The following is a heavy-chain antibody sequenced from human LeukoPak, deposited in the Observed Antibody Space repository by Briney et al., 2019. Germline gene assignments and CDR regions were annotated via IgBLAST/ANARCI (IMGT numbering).Heavy chain of an antibody. J-gene: IGHJ6*02. V-gene: IGHV3-15*04. CDR3: TTDEDWNYARKDV. Sequence: GGSLRLSCAASGFTFNYAWMSWVRQVPGKGLEWVGQTVSEIDGGTTDYAAPVKGRFTISRDDSKSALYLQMNSLKIEDTAVYYCTTDEDWNYARKDVWGQGATVIVSS. CDR1: GFTFNYAW. CDR2: TVSEIDGGTT. D-gene: IGHD1-7*01.